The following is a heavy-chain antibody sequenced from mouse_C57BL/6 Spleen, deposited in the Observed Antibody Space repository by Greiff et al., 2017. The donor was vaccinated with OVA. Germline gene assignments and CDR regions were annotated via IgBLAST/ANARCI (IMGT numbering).Heavy chain of an antibody. D-gene: IGHD1-1*01. CDR1: GFTFSDYY. J-gene: IGHJ1*03. CDR2: ISNGGGST. CDR3: ARQRYYGSYWYFDV. V-gene: IGHV5-12*01. Sequence: EVQRVESGGGLVQPGGSLKLSCAASGFTFSDYYMYWVRQTPEKRLEWVAYISNGGGSTYYPDTVKGRFTISRDNAKNTLYLQMSRLKSEDTAMYYCARQRYYGSYWYFDVWGTGTTVTVSS.